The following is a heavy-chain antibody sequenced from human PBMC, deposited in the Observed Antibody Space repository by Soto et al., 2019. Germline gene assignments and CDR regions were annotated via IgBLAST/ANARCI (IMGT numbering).Heavy chain of an antibody. Sequence: LSLTCTVSGGSISSSSYYWGWIRQPPGKGLEWIGSIYYSGSTYYNPSLKSRVTISVGTSKNQFSLKLSSVTAADTAVYYCARRGYYDFWSGYYTLYYFDYCGQGPLVTVSS. V-gene: IGHV4-39*01. J-gene: IGHJ4*02. CDR3: ARRGYYDFWSGYYTLYYFDY. D-gene: IGHD3-3*01. CDR1: GGSISSSSYY. CDR2: IYYSGST.